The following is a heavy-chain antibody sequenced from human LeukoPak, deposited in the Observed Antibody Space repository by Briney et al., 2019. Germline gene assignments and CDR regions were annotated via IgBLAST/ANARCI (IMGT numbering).Heavy chain of an antibody. D-gene: IGHD3-10*01. J-gene: IGHJ5*02. CDR1: GFTFSNYA. CDR2: LRGDGET. Sequence: QPGGSLRLSCAASGFTFSNYAMSWVRQAPAGGLEWVSSLRGDGETFYADSVKGRFSISRDDSKNTLYLQMDRLSDEDTAVYYCAKDRELLFAHCWFDLWGQGTLVTVSS. CDR3: AKDRELLFAHCWFDL. V-gene: IGHV3-23*01.